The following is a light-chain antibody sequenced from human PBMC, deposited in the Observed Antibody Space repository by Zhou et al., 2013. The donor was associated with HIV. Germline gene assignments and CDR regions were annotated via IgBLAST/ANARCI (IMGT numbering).Light chain of an antibody. Sequence: QSALTQPASVSGSPGQSITISCTGTSSDIGGYNYVSWYQQHPGKAPKLMIFDVSNRPSGISNRFSGSKSDNTASLTISGLQAEDEADYYCSSYTSSNNYVFGTGTKVTVL. CDR2: DVS. J-gene: IGLJ1*01. CDR3: SSYTSSNNYV. CDR1: SSDIGGYNY. V-gene: IGLV2-14*03.